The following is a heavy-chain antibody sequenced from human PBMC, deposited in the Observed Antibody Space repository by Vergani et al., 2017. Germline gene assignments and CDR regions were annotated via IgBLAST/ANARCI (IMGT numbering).Heavy chain of an antibody. J-gene: IGHJ3*02. CDR1: GFTFINYD. Sequence: EVQLLESGGGLVQPGGSLRLSCAGSGFTFINYDMAWVRQAPGKGLEWVSSISGRSDRTYYADSVKGRFTFSRDNAKNSLYLQMNSLRAEDTAVYHCARDYQDSYYDSSGYNDAFDIWGQGTMVTVSS. D-gene: IGHD3-22*01. CDR3: ARDYQDSYYDSSGYNDAFDI. CDR2: ISGRSDRT. V-gene: IGHV3-23*01.